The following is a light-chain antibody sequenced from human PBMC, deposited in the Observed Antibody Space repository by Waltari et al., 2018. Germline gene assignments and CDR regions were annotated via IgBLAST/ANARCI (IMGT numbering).Light chain of an antibody. CDR1: QSVDNY. CDR2: GAS. J-gene: IGKJ5*01. CDR3: HQRSNWPIT. Sequence: EIVLTQSPATLSLSQGERVTLSCRASQSVDNYLLWYQRKPGQTPRLLIYGASNRATGIPARFSGSGSGTDFTLTIDSLESEDFAVYYCHQRSNWPITFGQGTRLEIK. V-gene: IGKV3-11*01.